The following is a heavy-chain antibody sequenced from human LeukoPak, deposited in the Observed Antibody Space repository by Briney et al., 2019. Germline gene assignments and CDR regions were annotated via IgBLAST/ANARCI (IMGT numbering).Heavy chain of an antibody. D-gene: IGHD3-22*01. V-gene: IGHV1-46*01. CDR1: GYTFTSYY. Sequence: ASVKVSCKASGYTFTSYYMHWVRQAPGQGLEWMGIINPSGGSASYAQKFQGRVTMTRDTSTSTVYMELSSLRSEDTAVYYCAKEGRAYYYDSSGYYGYWGQGTLVTVSS. J-gene: IGHJ4*02. CDR2: INPSGGSA. CDR3: AKEGRAYYYDSSGYYGY.